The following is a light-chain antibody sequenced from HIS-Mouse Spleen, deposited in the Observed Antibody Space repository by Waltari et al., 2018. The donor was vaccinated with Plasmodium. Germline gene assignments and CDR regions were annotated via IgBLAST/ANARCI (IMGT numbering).Light chain of an antibody. CDR1: QSLLHSNGYNY. CDR2: LGS. J-gene: IGKJ2*01. CDR3: MQALQTPRYT. V-gene: IGKV2-28*01. Sequence: DIVMTQSPLSLPVTPGEPASISCRSSQSLLHSNGYNYLDWYLQKPGQSPQLLIYLGSNRASGVPDRFSGSGAGTDFTLKSSRVEAEDVGVDYCMQALQTPRYTFGQGTKLEIK.